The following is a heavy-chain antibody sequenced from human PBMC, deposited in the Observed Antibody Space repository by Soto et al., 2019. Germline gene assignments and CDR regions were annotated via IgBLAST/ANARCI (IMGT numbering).Heavy chain of an antibody. CDR1: GFTFSSYA. D-gene: IGHD3-10*01. V-gene: IGHV3-30-3*01. CDR2: ISYDGSNK. Sequence: QVQLVESGGGVVQPGRSLRLSCAASGFTFSSYAMHWVRQAPGKGLEWVAVISYDGSNKYYADSVKGRFTISRDNSKNTLYLQMNSLRAEDTAVYYCARDDRHIFGVIDYWAQRTLVTVYS. CDR3: ARDDRHIFGVIDY. J-gene: IGHJ4*02.